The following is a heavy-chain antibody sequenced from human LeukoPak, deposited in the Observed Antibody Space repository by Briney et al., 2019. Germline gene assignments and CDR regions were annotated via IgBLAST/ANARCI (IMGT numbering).Heavy chain of an antibody. Sequence: GASVKVSCKSSGYTFTGYYMHWVRQAPGQGLEWMGWINPNSGGTNYAQKFQGRVTMTRDTSISTAYMELSRLRSDDTAVYYCARSAYSSSCVFWFDPWGQGTLVTVSS. J-gene: IGHJ5*02. D-gene: IGHD6-6*01. CDR1: GYTFTGYY. CDR2: INPNSGGT. V-gene: IGHV1-2*02. CDR3: ARSAYSSSCVFWFDP.